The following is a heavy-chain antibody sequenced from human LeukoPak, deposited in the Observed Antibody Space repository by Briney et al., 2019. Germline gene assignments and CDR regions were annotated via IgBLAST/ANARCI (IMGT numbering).Heavy chain of an antibody. CDR3: AKDTYMDV. CDR1: GFSFADAT. CDR2: TNWNSGSM. J-gene: IGHJ6*03. Sequence: GRSLRLSCAASGFSFADATMHWVRQVPGKGLEWVSGTNWNSGSMGYADSVKGRFTVSRDNAKNSLYLHMNSLKTEDTALYYCAKDTYMDVWGKGTTVTVSS. V-gene: IGHV3-9*01.